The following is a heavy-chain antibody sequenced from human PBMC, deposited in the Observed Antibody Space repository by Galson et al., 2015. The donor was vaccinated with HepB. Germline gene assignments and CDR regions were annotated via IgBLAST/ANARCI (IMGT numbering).Heavy chain of an antibody. V-gene: IGHV1-46*03. Sequence: SVKVSCKASGYTFTSYDMHWVRQAPGQGLEWMGIINPSGGSTSYAQKFQGRVTMTRDTSTSTVYMELSSLRSEDTAVYYCAREVAAAGYYYYGMDVWGQGTTVTVSS. CDR2: INPSGGST. J-gene: IGHJ6*02. D-gene: IGHD6-13*01. CDR1: GYTFTSYD. CDR3: AREVAAAGYYYYGMDV.